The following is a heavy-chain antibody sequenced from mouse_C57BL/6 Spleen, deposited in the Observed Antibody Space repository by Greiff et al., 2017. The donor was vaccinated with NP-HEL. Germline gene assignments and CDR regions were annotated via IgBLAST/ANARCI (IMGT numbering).Heavy chain of an antibody. CDR3: ARETYYYGSSYVGYFDV. V-gene: IGHV5-16*01. CDR2: INYDGSST. CDR1: GFTFSDYY. D-gene: IGHD1-1*01. Sequence: EVQLVESEGGLVQPGSSMKLSCTASGFTFSDYYMAWVRQVPEKGLEWVANINYDGSSTYYLDSLKSRFIISRDNAKNILYLQMSSLKSEDTATYYCARETYYYGSSYVGYFDVWGTGTTVTVSS. J-gene: IGHJ1*03.